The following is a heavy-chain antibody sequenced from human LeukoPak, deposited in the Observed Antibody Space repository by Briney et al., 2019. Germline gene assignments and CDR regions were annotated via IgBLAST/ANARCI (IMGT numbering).Heavy chain of an antibody. CDR2: ISSNGGSI. CDR3: ARVAIPYYYYYYMDV. CDR1: GFTFSSYA. Sequence: GGSLRLSCAASGFTFSSYAMHWVRQAPGRGLEYCSAISSNGGSIYYANSVKGRFTISRDNSKNTLYLQMGSLRAEDMAVYYCARVAIPYYYYYYMDVWGKGTTVTVSS. D-gene: IGHD2-21*01. V-gene: IGHV3-64*01. J-gene: IGHJ6*03.